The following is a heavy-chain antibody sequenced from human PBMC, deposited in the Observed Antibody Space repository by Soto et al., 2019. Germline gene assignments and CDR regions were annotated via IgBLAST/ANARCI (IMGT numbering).Heavy chain of an antibody. CDR2: IKSKVHGETT. CDR3: TTGVDGYNPFDY. CDR1: GFSFSSAW. D-gene: IGHD5-12*01. J-gene: IGHJ4*02. V-gene: IGHV3-15*07. Sequence: EAQLVESGGGLVKPGGSLRLSCAASGFSFSSAWMIWVRQAPGKGLEWVGRIKSKVHGETTDYAAPVKGRFTISRDDSKNTVFLQMNSPETEDTAVYYCTTGVDGYNPFDYWGQGTLVTVSS.